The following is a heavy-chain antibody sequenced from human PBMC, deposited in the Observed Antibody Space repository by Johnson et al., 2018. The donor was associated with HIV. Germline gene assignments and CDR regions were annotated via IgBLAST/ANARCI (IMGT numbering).Heavy chain of an antibody. CDR2: IKSKADGGTT. V-gene: IGHV3-15*01. CDR1: GFTFSNAW. J-gene: IGHJ3*02. D-gene: IGHD1-26*01. Sequence: VQLVESGGGLVKPGGSLRLSCAASGFTFSNAWMSWVRQAPGKGLAWVGRIKSKADGGTTDYVVPVKGRFTITRADSKNTLYLQMNSLKTEDTAVYYCARAPFSRKWELLRAFDIWGQGTMVTVSS. CDR3: ARAPFSRKWELLRAFDI.